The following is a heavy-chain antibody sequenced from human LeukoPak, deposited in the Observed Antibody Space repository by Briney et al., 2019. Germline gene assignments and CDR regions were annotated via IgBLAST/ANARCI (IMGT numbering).Heavy chain of an antibody. J-gene: IGHJ6*02. CDR2: INGDGSSI. V-gene: IGHV3-74*01. Sequence: GGSLRLSCAASGFTFSNYWMHWVRQTPGKGLVWVSRINGDGSSIAYADSVKGRFTTSRDNAKNTLYLQMNSLRAEDTAVYYCARITIFGVVPLYGMDVWGQGTTATVSS. CDR3: ARITIFGVVPLYGMDV. D-gene: IGHD3-3*01. CDR1: GFTFSNYW.